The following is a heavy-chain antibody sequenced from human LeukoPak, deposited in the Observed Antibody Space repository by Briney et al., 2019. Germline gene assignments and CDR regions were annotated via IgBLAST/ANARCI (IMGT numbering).Heavy chain of an antibody. Sequence: GGSLRLSCAASGFTYSNFAMSWARQAPGKGLEWVSSISGSGGSTYYAVSVEGRFTLSRDNSKNTLYMQMNSLRADDTAVYYCARSHGGSYYGTYFEYWGQGTLVTVSS. J-gene: IGHJ4*02. D-gene: IGHD1-26*01. V-gene: IGHV3-23*01. CDR3: ARSHGGSYYGTYFEY. CDR2: ISGSGGST. CDR1: GFTYSNFA.